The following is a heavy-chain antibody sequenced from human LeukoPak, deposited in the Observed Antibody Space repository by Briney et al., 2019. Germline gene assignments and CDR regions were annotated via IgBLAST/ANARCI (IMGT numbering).Heavy chain of an antibody. V-gene: IGHV1-69*05. CDR2: IIPIFGTA. J-gene: IGHJ4*02. Sequence: SAKVSCKASGGTFSSYAISWVRQAPGQGLEWMGRIIPIFGTANYAQKFQGRVTITTDESTSTAYMELSSLRSEDTAVYYCARAGLGYNLVDYWGQGTLVTVSS. CDR1: GGTFSSYA. D-gene: IGHD5-24*01. CDR3: ARAGLGYNLVDY.